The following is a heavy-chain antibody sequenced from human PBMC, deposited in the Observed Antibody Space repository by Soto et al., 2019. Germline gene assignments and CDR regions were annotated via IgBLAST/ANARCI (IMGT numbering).Heavy chain of an antibody. J-gene: IGHJ6*02. Sequence: SVKVSCQASGGTFSSYSISWVRQAPGQGLEWMGGIIPIFGTATYAQKFQGTVTINADESTSTAYMELSSLRSDDTAVYYCARVGHSYNRMDVWGQGTTVNVSS. CDR2: IIPIFGTA. CDR3: ARVGHSYNRMDV. V-gene: IGHV1-69*13. CDR1: GGTFSSYS.